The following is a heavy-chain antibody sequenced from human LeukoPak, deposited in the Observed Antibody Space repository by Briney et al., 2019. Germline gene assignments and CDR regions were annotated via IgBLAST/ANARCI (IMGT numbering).Heavy chain of an antibody. D-gene: IGHD3-10*01. Sequence: PSETLSLTCNVSGGSISSSRYNWGWIRQPPGKRLEWIGSIYYSGNTYYNPSLKSRVTISVDTSKNQFSLKLSSVTAADTAVYYCARHSRLFTSIGSGSYQLLSHWFDPWGQGTLVTVSS. V-gene: IGHV4-39*01. CDR3: ARHSRLFTSIGSGSYQLLSHWFDP. CDR2: IYYSGNT. CDR1: GGSISSSRYN. J-gene: IGHJ5*02.